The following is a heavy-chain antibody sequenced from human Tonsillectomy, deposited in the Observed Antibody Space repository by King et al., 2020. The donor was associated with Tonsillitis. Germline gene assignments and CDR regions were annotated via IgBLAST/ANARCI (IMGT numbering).Heavy chain of an antibody. J-gene: IGHJ3*02. CDR2: IYWDNDT. CDR3: ARRHSGLLVAAPIRDAFDI. V-gene: IGHV2-5*02. CDR1: GFSLITSGVG. D-gene: IGHD5-12*01. Sequence: TLKESGPTLVKPTETLTLTCTFSGFSLITSGVGVGWIRQPPGKALEWLALIYWDNDTRYSPSLKSRLTITKDTSRNKVVLTMTNMYPVDTATYFCARRHSGLLVAAPIRDAFDIWGQGTMVTVSS.